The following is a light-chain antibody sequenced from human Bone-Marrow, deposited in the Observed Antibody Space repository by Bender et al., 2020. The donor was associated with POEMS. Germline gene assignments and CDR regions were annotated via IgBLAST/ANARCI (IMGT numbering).Light chain of an antibody. J-gene: IGLJ3*02. CDR3: SDWDDSLSGWV. Sequence: QSVVTQPPSLSEAPRQRVTISCSGSSSNIGNHGVNWYQQLPGEAPKLLIYFDDLLTPGVSDRFSASKSGTSASLAIKEQQCEGEGLYYCSDWDDSLSGWVFGGGTKLTVL. CDR2: FDD. CDR1: SSNIGNHG. V-gene: IGLV1-36*01.